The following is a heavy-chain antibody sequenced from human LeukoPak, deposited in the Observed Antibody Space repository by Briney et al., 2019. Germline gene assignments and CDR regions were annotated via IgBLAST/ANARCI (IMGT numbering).Heavy chain of an antibody. V-gene: IGHV1-2*02. Sequence: ASVKVSCKASGYTFTGYYMYWVRQAPGQGLEWMGFINPNNGGTNFAQKFQGRVTMTRDTSLSTAYMELCRLTADDTAVYYCARVVSAANDYWGQGTLVTVSS. CDR2: INPNNGGT. CDR3: ARVVSAANDY. CDR1: GYTFTGYY. D-gene: IGHD2-21*02. J-gene: IGHJ4*02.